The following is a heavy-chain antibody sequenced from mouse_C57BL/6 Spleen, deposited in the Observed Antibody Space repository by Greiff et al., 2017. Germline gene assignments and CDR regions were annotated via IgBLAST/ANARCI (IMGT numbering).Heavy chain of an antibody. V-gene: IGHV1-26*01. CDR1: GYTFTDYY. D-gene: IGHD1-1*01. Sequence: EVQLQQSGPELVKPGASVKISCKASGYTFTDYYMNWVKQSHGKSLEWIGDLNPNNGGTSYNQKLKGKATLTVDKSSSTAYMELRILTSEDSAVYYCARAPYYYGSNYAMDYWGQGTSVTVSS. CDR3: ARAPYYYGSNYAMDY. CDR2: LNPNNGGT. J-gene: IGHJ4*01.